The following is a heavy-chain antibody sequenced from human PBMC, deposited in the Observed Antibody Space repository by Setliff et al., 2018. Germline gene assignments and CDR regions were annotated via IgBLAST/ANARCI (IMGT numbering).Heavy chain of an antibody. V-gene: IGHV4-4*07. CDR1: GDSISTYY. CDR2: VFVDGST. D-gene: IGHD3-22*01. CDR3: ARDTSSDWAAWFDP. Sequence: PSETLSLTCTVSGDSISTYYWSWIRRPAGKGLEWIGRVFVDGSTNYYPSLKSRVTMSVDTSKNQFSLKLTSVTAADTAIYYCARDTSSDWAAWFDPWSQGILVTVSS. J-gene: IGHJ5*02.